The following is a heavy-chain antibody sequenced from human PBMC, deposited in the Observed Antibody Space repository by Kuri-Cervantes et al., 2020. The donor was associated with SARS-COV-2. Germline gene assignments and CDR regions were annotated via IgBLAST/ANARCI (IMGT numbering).Heavy chain of an antibody. CDR3: ARDRSSSGYSDY. Sequence: SETLSLTCTVSGGTISSYYWSWIRQPPGKGLEWIGYIYYSGSTNYNPALKSRVTISVDTSKNQFSLKLISVTAADTAVYYCARDRSSSGYSDYWGQGTLVTVSS. D-gene: IGHD3-22*01. V-gene: IGHV4-59*01. CDR1: GGTISSYY. CDR2: IYYSGST. J-gene: IGHJ4*02.